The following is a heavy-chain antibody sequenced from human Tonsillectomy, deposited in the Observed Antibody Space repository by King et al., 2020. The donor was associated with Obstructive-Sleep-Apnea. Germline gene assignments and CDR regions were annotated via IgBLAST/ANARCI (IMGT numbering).Heavy chain of an antibody. J-gene: IGHJ5*02. CDR3: ARVIPRGRFEGSRLDP. Sequence: QLQESGPGLVKPSETLSLTCIVSGGSISSTSYDWGWIRQPPGKGLEWIGKIYYRGNTDYNPSLKSRVTISVDTSQNQFSLKFRSVTAADTAVYFCARVIPRGRFEGSRLDPWGQGTLVTVSS. CDR1: GGSISSTSYD. D-gene: IGHD2-21*01. CDR2: IYYRGNT. V-gene: IGHV4-39*07.